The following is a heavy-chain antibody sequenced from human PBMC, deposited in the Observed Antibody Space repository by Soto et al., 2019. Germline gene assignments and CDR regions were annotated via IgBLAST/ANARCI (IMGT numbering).Heavy chain of an antibody. CDR2: ISAYNGNT. V-gene: IGHV1-18*04. Sequence: ASVKVSCKASGYTFTSYGISWVRQAPGQGLEWMGWISAYNGNTNYAQKLQGRVTMTTDTSTSTAYMELRSLRSDDTAVYYCARDSGYYDFWSGPFFDYWGQGTLVTVSS. D-gene: IGHD3-3*01. CDR1: GYTFTSYG. CDR3: ARDSGYYDFWSGPFFDY. J-gene: IGHJ4*02.